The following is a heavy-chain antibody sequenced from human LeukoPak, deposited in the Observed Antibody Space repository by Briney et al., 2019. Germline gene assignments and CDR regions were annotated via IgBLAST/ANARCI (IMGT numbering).Heavy chain of an antibody. CDR3: ARVGMVRGPPVEDYFDY. D-gene: IGHD3-10*01. CDR1: GFTFSSYW. Sequence: GGSLRLACAASGFTFSSYWMSWVRQAPGKGLEWVANIKQDGSEKYYVDSVKGRFTISRDNAKNSLYLQVNSLRAEDTAVYYCARVGMVRGPPVEDYFDYWGQGTLVTVSS. J-gene: IGHJ4*02. V-gene: IGHV3-7*01. CDR2: IKQDGSEK.